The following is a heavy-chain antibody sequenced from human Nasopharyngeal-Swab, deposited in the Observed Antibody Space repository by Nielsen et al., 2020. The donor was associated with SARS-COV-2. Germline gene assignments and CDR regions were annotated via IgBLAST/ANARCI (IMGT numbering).Heavy chain of an antibody. J-gene: IGHJ3*02. D-gene: IGHD5/OR15-5a*01. CDR3: ARDAEVVYGAFDI. Sequence: WIRQPPGKGLEWVGNIYSSGNTYYNASFKSRLTISLDTSKNQFSLHLSSVTAADTAVYYCARDAEVVYGAFDIWGQGTVVTVSS. V-gene: IGHV4-30-4*01. CDR2: IYSSGNT.